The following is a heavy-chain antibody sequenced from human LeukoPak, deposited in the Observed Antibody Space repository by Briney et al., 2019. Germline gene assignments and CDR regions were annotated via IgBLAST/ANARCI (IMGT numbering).Heavy chain of an antibody. CDR2: IRYDGSNK. CDR1: GFTFSSYG. J-gene: IGHJ5*02. Sequence: GGSLRLSCAASGFTFSSYGMHWVRQAPGKGLEWVAFIRYDGSNKYYADSVKGRFTISRDNPKNTLYLQMNSLGAEDTAVYYCAKASSGYDEYNWFDPWGQGTLVTVSS. CDR3: AKASSGYDEYNWFDP. D-gene: IGHD5-12*01. V-gene: IGHV3-30*02.